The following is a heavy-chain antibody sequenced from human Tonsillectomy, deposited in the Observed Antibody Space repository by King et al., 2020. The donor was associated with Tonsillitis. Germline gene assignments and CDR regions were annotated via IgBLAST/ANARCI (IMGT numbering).Heavy chain of an antibody. V-gene: IGHV2-5*01. CDR2: IYWNDDK. CDR1: GFSLSTSGVG. Sequence: TLKESGPTLVKPTQTLTLTCTFSGFSLSTSGVGVGWIRQPPGKALEWLALIYWNDDKRYSPSLKSRLTITKDTSKKHVVLTKNNMEPVDTATYYCAHHHWNSRDNWFDPWGQGTLVTVSS. D-gene: IGHD1-7*01. CDR3: AHHHWNSRDNWFDP. J-gene: IGHJ5*02.